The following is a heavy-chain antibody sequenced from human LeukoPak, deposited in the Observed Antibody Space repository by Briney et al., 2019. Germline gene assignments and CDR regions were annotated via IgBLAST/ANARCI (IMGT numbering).Heavy chain of an antibody. V-gene: IGHV4-4*07. CDR2: IYTSGST. D-gene: IGHD4-17*01. CDR3: ARGLTEGYGDYINWFDP. J-gene: IGHJ5*02. CDR1: GGSISSYY. Sequence: SETLSLTCTVSGGSISSYYWSWIRQPAGKGLEWIGRIYTSGSTNYNPSLKSRATMSVDTSKNQFSLKLSSVTAADTAVYYCARGLTEGYGDYINWFDPWGQGTLVTVSS.